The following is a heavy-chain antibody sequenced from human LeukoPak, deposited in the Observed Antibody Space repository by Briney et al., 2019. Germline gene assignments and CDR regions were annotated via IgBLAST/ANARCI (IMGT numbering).Heavy chain of an antibody. CDR2: ISYDGSNK. V-gene: IGHV3-30*04. J-gene: IGHJ3*02. Sequence: AGRSLRLSCAASGFTFSSYAMHWVRQAPGKGLEWVAVISYDGSNKYYADSVKGRFTISRDNFKNTLYLQMNSLRAEDTAVYYCAGAFDIWGQGTMVTVSS. CDR3: AGAFDI. CDR1: GFTFSSYA.